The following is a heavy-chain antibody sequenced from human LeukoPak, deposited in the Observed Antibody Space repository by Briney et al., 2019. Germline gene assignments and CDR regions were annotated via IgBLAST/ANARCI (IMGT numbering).Heavy chain of an antibody. CDR2: ISSSSSYI. CDR3: GRLIGPIAVAGYLDY. Sequence: PGGSLRLSCAASGFTFSSYSMNWVRQAPGKGLEWVSSISSSSSYIYYADSVKGRFTISRDNAKNSLYLQMNSLRAEDTAVYYCGRLIGPIAVAGYLDYWGQGTLVTVSS. CDR1: GFTFSSYS. V-gene: IGHV3-21*01. J-gene: IGHJ4*02. D-gene: IGHD6-19*01.